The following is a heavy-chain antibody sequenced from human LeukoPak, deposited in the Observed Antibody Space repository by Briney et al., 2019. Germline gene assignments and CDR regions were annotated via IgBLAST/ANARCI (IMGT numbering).Heavy chain of an antibody. CDR3: ARDGFRGDSSDPFDY. D-gene: IGHD3-22*01. Sequence: GGSLRLSCAASGFTFSSFSMNWVRQAPGKGLEWVSSISSGGDYKHYADSVKGRFTISRDNAKNTLYLQMNSLRAEDTAVYYCARDGFRGDSSDPFDYWGQGTLVTVSS. CDR2: ISSGGDYK. CDR1: GFTFSSFS. J-gene: IGHJ4*02. V-gene: IGHV3-21*01.